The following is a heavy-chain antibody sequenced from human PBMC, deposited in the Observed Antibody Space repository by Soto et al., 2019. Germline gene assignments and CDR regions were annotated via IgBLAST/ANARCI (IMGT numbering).Heavy chain of an antibody. Sequence: GGSLRLSCAASGFTFSSYAMHWVRQAPGKGLEWVAVISYDGSNKYYADSVKGRFTISRDNSKNTLYLQMNSLRAEDTAVYYCARQHVRRDIAVAGPKIDYWGQGTLVTVSS. CDR3: ARQHVRRDIAVAGPKIDY. D-gene: IGHD6-19*01. CDR1: GFTFSSYA. J-gene: IGHJ4*02. CDR2: ISYDGSNK. V-gene: IGHV3-30-3*01.